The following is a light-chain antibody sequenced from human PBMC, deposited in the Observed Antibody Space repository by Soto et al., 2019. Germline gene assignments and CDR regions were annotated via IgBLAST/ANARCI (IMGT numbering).Light chain of an antibody. CDR1: SSDVGGYDF. V-gene: IGLV2-11*01. Sequence: QSALTQPRSVSGSPGQSVTISCTGTSSDVGGYDFVSWYQQHPGKAPKLMIHDVTKRPSGVPDRFSGSKSGNSASLTISGLQAEDEADYYCLLSYSGTNWVFGGGTKLTVL. CDR2: DVT. J-gene: IGLJ3*02. CDR3: LLSYSGTNWV.